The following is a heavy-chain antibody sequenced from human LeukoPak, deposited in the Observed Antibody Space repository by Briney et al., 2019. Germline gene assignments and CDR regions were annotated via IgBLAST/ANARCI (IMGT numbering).Heavy chain of an antibody. Sequence: GGSLRLSCAASGFTFSIYAMSWVRQAPGKGLEWVSTITGSGDSTYYADSVKGRFTISRDNDKNSLYLQMNSLRVEDTAVYYCAREGSCSSTSCYGAFDIWGQGTMVTVSS. J-gene: IGHJ3*02. CDR1: GFTFSIYA. CDR2: ITGSGDST. CDR3: AREGSCSSTSCYGAFDI. D-gene: IGHD2-2*01. V-gene: IGHV3-23*01.